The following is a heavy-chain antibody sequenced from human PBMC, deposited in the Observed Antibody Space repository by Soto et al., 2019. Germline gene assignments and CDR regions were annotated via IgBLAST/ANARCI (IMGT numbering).Heavy chain of an antibody. J-gene: IGHJ5*02. Sequence: GASVKVSCKASGYTFTSYGISWVRQAPGQGLEWMGWISAYNGNTNYAQKLQGRVTMTTDTSTSTAYMELRSLRSDDTAVYYCARVRQIFGVVRNWFDPWGQGTLVTVSS. CDR3: ARVRQIFGVVRNWFDP. CDR1: GYTFTSYG. V-gene: IGHV1-18*01. D-gene: IGHD3-3*01. CDR2: ISAYNGNT.